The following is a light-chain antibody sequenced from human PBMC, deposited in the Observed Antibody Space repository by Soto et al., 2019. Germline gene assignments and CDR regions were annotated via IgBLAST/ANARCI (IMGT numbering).Light chain of an antibody. CDR3: QQTNSFPIT. J-gene: IGKJ5*01. V-gene: IGKV1-39*01. Sequence: DIQMTQSPSSLSASVGDRVTITRRASQTISSHLNWYQQKPGKAPNLLVYAASSLQSGVPSRFTGSGSGTDFTLTISSLQPEDFATYYCQQTNSFPITFGQGTRLEIK. CDR1: QTISSH. CDR2: AAS.